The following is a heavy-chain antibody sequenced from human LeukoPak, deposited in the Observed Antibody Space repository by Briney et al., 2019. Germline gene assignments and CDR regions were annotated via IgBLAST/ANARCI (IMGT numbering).Heavy chain of an antibody. J-gene: IGHJ4*02. CDR3: ARVLYWSGYYDS. Sequence: PSETQSLTCSVSGGSISSYYWSWVRQPPGKGLEWLGYIYYSGTTHYNPSLKSRVTISVDRSKNQFSLNLSSVTAADTAVYYCARVLYWSGYYDSWGQGTLVTVSS. V-gene: IGHV4-59*01. CDR2: IYYSGTT. CDR1: GGSISSYY. D-gene: IGHD3-3*01.